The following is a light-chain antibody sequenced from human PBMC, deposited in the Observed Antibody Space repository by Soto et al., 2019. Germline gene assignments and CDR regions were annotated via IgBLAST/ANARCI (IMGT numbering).Light chain of an antibody. Sequence: DIVLTQSPGTLSLSPGERATLSCRASQSISSSYLAWFQQKPGQSPRLLSYGASSRPTGIPDRFSGSGSGTDFTLAISRLEPEDFALYYCQQYGSSPFTFGGGTKVEIK. J-gene: IGKJ4*01. CDR1: QSISSSY. CDR3: QQYGSSPFT. V-gene: IGKV3-20*01. CDR2: GAS.